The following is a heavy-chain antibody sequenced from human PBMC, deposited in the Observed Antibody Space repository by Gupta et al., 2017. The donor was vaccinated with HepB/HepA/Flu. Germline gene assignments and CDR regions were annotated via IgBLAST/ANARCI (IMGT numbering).Heavy chain of an antibody. Sequence: EVQLLDSGRGLAQSGGSLRLSCAASLFIFSTYDMTWFRQAPGKGLEWVSTISRSGSSTYYTDSVKGRFTISRDNSKNTLYLQMNSLRADDTAVYYCAKQGDYGDSYYYMDVWGKGTTVTVSS. CDR3: AKQGDYGDSYYYMDV. J-gene: IGHJ6*03. CDR1: LFIFSTYD. V-gene: IGHV3-23*01. D-gene: IGHD4-17*01. CDR2: ISRSGSST.